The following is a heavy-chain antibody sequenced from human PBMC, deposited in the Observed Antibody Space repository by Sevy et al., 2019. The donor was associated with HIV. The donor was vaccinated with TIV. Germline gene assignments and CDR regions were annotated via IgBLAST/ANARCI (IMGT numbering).Heavy chain of an antibody. D-gene: IGHD6-13*01. Sequence: GGSLRLSCAASGFTFNSFAMSWVRRAPGKGLEWVLILSGDGGSTYHADSVKGRFTISRDNSKNTLYLQMNSLRGEDTARYYCAKPRGQQLVRLGAFDIWGQGTMVTVSS. V-gene: IGHV3-23*01. CDR1: GFTFNSFA. CDR2: LSGDGGST. J-gene: IGHJ3*02. CDR3: AKPRGQQLVRLGAFDI.